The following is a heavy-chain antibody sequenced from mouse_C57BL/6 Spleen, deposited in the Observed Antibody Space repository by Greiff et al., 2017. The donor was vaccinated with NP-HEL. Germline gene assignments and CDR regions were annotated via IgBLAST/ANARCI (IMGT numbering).Heavy chain of an antibody. J-gene: IGHJ3*01. CDR2: ISYSGST. CDR1: GYSITSGYD. V-gene: IGHV3-1*01. Sequence: VQLQQSGPGMVKPSQSLSLTCTVTGYSITSGYDWHWIRHFPGNQLEWMGYISYSGSTNYNPSLKSRISITHDTSKNHFFLKLNSVTTEDTATYYCARDDHYYGSSVFAYWGQGTLVTVSA. CDR3: ARDDHYYGSSVFAY. D-gene: IGHD1-1*01.